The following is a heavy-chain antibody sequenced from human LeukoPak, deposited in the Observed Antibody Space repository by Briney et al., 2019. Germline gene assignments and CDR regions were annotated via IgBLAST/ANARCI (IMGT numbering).Heavy chain of an antibody. CDR2: IYYSGST. V-gene: IGHV4-39*07. CDR3: ATLWYYYDSSGYSPPER. CDR1: GGSISSSSYY. Sequence: SETLSLTCTVSGGSISSSSYYWGWIRQPPGKGLEWIGSIYYSGSTYYNPSLKSRVTIPVDTSKNQFSLKLSSVTAADTAVYYCATLWYYYDSSGYSPPERWGQGTLVTVSS. J-gene: IGHJ4*02. D-gene: IGHD3-22*01.